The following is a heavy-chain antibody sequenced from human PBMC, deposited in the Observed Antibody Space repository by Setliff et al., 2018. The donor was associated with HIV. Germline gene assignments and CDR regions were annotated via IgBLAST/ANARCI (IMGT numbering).Heavy chain of an antibody. D-gene: IGHD6-19*01. CDR3: ARDIGSVWHNWFDP. V-gene: IGHV1-3*01. Sequence: ASVKVSCKASGYSFTRNFVHWVRQAPGQRLEWMGWINAVNGNTKYSQKFQGRVTISRDTSASTVYMELNSLRSEDTAIYYCARDIGSVWHNWFDPWGQGTLVTVSS. CDR2: INAVNGNT. CDR1: GYSFTRNF. J-gene: IGHJ5*02.